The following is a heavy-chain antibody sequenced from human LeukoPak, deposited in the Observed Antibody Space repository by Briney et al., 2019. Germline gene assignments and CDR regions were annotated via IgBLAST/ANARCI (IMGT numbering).Heavy chain of an antibody. D-gene: IGHD3-22*01. V-gene: IGHV4-34*01. J-gene: IGHJ3*02. CDR1: GGSFSGYY. CDR3: ARVISDPWELYDSSGRYAFDI. Sequence: PSETLSLTCAVYGGSFSGYYWSWIRQPPGKGLEWIGEINHSGSTNYNPSLKSRVTISVDTSKNQFSLKLSSVTAADTAVYYCARVISDPWELYDSSGRYAFDIWGQGTMVTVSS. CDR2: INHSGST.